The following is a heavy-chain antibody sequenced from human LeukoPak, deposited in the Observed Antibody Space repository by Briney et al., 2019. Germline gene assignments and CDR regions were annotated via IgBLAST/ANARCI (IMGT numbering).Heavy chain of an antibody. J-gene: IGHJ3*02. Sequence: SLKVSCKASGGTFSSYAISWVRQAPGQGLEWMGRIIPIFGTANYAQKFQGRVTITTDESTSTAYMELSSLRSEDTAVYYCARIIAVAVNDAFDIWGQGTMVTVSS. V-gene: IGHV1-69*05. CDR2: IIPIFGTA. D-gene: IGHD6-19*01. CDR3: ARIIAVAVNDAFDI. CDR1: GGTFSSYA.